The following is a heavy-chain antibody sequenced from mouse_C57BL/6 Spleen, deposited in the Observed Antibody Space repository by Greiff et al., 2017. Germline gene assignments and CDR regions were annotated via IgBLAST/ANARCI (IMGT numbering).Heavy chain of an antibody. Sequence: VQLQQSGPGLVQPSQSLSITCTVSGFSLTSYGVHWVRQSPGKGLEWLGVIWRGGSTDYNAAFMSRLSITKDNSKSQVFFKMNSLQADDTAIYYCAKGALYGSSYYFDYWGQGTTLTVSS. J-gene: IGHJ2*01. CDR1: GFSLTSYG. CDR2: IWRGGST. V-gene: IGHV2-5*01. D-gene: IGHD1-1*01. CDR3: AKGALYGSSYYFDY.